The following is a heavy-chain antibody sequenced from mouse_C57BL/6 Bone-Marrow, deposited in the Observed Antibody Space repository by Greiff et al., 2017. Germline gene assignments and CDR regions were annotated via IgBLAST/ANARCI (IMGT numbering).Heavy chain of an antibody. V-gene: IGHV1-55*01. Sequence: VQLQQSGAELVKPGASVKMSCKASGYTFTSYWITWVKQRPGQGLEWIGDIYPGSGSTNYNEKFKSKATLTVDTSSSTAYMQLSSLTSEDSAVYYCAPKYLYDDYSDYWGQGTTLTVSS. CDR3: APKYLYDDYSDY. D-gene: IGHD2-3*01. CDR2: IYPGSGST. CDR1: GYTFTSYW. J-gene: IGHJ2*01.